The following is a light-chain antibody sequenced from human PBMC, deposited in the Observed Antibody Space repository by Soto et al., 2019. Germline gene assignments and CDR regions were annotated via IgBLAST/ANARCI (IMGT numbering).Light chain of an antibody. Sequence: QTVVTQEPSLTVSPGGTVTLTCGSSTGTVTSGHYPYWFHQKPGQALKTLIYDAVYKHSWTPARFSGSLLGGKAALTLSGAQPEDEADYYCLLFYNEVRIFGGGTKLTVL. V-gene: IGLV7-46*01. CDR3: LLFYNEVRI. CDR1: TGTVTSGHY. CDR2: DAV. J-gene: IGLJ2*01.